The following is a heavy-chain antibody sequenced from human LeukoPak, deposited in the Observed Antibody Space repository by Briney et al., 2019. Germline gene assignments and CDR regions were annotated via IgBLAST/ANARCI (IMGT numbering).Heavy chain of an antibody. J-gene: IGHJ4*02. CDR2: INSDGSST. CDR1: GFTFSSYW. Sequence: PGGSLRLSCAASGFTFSSYWMHWVRQAPGKGLVWVSRINSDGSSTSYADSVKGRFTISRDNAKNSLYLQMNSLRADDMAVYYCASDLYDTSGYNQHWGQGTLVTVSS. CDR3: ASDLYDTSGYNQH. D-gene: IGHD3-22*01. V-gene: IGHV3-74*01.